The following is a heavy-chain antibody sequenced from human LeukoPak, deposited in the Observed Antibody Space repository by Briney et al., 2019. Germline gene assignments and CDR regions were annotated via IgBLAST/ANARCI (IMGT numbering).Heavy chain of an antibody. CDR3: ARVRFLEWLLYREGGHYFDY. CDR1: GYTFTSYG. V-gene: IGHV1-18*01. J-gene: IGHJ4*02. D-gene: IGHD3-3*01. CDR2: ISAYNGNT. Sequence: GASVKVSCKASGYTFTSYGISWVRQAPGQGLEWMGWISAYNGNTNYAQKLQGRVTMTTDTSTSTAYMELRSLRSDDTAVYYCARVRFLEWLLYREGGHYFDYWGQGTLVTVSS.